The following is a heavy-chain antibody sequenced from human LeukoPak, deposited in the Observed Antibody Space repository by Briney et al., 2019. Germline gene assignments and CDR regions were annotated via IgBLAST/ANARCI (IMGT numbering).Heavy chain of an antibody. Sequence: PGGSLRLSCAASGFTFSSYAMSWVRQAPGKGLEWVANINQDGREKYYVDSLKGRFTISRDNTQNSLYLQMNSLGVEDTAVYYCARVISATYYYWGQGTLVTVSS. J-gene: IGHJ4*02. V-gene: IGHV3-7*04. CDR3: ARVISATYYY. CDR1: GFTFSSYA. CDR2: INQDGREK. D-gene: IGHD1-26*01.